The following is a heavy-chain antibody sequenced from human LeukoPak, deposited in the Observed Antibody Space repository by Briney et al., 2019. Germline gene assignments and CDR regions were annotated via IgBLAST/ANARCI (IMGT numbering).Heavy chain of an antibody. V-gene: IGHV3-7*01. CDR1: GFSFSNCW. Sequence: GGSLRLSCAASGFSFSNCWMTWVRQAPEKGLEWVANIGQDGTGNHYVDSVKGRFTISRDNAKNSLYLQMNSLRADDTAVYYCARDLNYYATDYWGQGTLVTVSS. J-gene: IGHJ4*02. D-gene: IGHD1-7*01. CDR3: ARDLNYYATDY. CDR2: IGQDGTGN.